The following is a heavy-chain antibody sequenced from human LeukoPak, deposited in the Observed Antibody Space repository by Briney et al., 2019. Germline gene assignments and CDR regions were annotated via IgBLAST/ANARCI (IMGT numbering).Heavy chain of an antibody. CDR2: IYYSGST. D-gene: IGHD3-10*01. V-gene: IGHV4-30-4*01. CDR1: GGSISSGDYY. Sequence: SETLSLTCTVSGGSISSGDYYWSWIRQPPGKGLEWIGYIYYSGSTYHNPSLKSRVTISVDTSKNQFSLKLSSVTAADTAVYYCARAWDYYGSGSYYNDYWGQGTLVTVSS. J-gene: IGHJ4*02. CDR3: ARAWDYYGSGSYYNDY.